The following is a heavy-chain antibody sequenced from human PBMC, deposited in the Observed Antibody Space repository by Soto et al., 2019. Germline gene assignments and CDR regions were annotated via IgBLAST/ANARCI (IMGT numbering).Heavy chain of an antibody. CDR3: AAAEKAAAGNYYYYGMDV. V-gene: IGHV1-58*01. J-gene: IGHJ6*02. CDR2: IVVGSGNT. CDR1: GFTFTSSA. Sequence: ASVKVSCKASGFTFTSSAVQWVRQARGQRLEWIGWIVVGSGNTNYAQKFQERVTITRDMSTSTAYMELSSLRSEDTAVYYCAAAEKAAAGNYYYYGMDVWGQGTTVTVSS. D-gene: IGHD6-13*01.